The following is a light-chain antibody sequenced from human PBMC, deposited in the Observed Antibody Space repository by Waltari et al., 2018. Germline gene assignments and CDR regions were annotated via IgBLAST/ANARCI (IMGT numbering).Light chain of an antibody. CDR2: TTN. Sequence: QAVVTQEPSFSVSPGGTVTLTCGLSSGSVSTRHYPSWYQQIPGQAPRALIYTTNTRSSGVPGRFSGSILGNRAALTITGAQADDESNYDCVLYMGNGISIFGGGTKLTVL. J-gene: IGLJ2*01. V-gene: IGLV8-61*01. CDR1: SGSVSTRHY. CDR3: VLYMGNGISI.